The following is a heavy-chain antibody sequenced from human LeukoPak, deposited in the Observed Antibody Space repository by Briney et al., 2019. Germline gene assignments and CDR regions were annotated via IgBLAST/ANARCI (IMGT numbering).Heavy chain of an antibody. J-gene: IGHJ4*02. Sequence: GRSLILSCAASGFTVDDYAMHWVRQAPGKGLEWVSGISWNSGSIGYADSVKGRFTISRDNAKNSLYLQMNSLRAEDTALYYCAKGVGYYYDTVAAHWGQGTLVTVSS. CDR3: AKGVGYYYDTVAAH. V-gene: IGHV3-9*01. D-gene: IGHD3-22*01. CDR1: GFTVDDYA. CDR2: ISWNSGSI.